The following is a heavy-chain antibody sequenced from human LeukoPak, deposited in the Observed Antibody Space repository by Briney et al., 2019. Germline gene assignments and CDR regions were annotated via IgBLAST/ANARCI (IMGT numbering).Heavy chain of an antibody. D-gene: IGHD3-10*01. CDR3: ARDPGGSGRNEYYSDY. CDR1: GFTFSSYW. J-gene: IGHJ4*02. Sequence: GGSLRLSCAASGFTFSSYWMSWVRRAPGKGLEWVANIKQDGSEKYYVDSVKGRFTISRDNAKNSLYLQMNSLRAEDTAVYYCARDPGGSGRNEYYSDYWGQGTLVTVSS. CDR2: IKQDGSEK. V-gene: IGHV3-7*01.